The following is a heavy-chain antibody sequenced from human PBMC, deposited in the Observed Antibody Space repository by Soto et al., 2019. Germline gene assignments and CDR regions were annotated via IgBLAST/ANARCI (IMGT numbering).Heavy chain of an antibody. CDR3: ARDHSSSSQDYYYGMDV. CDR1: GYTFTSYY. CDR2: INPSGGST. V-gene: IGHV1-46*01. D-gene: IGHD6-6*01. Sequence: GASVKVSCKASGYTFTSYYMHWVRQAPGQGLEWMGIINPSGGSTSYAQKFQGRVTMTRDTSTSTVYMELSSLRSEDTAVYYCARDHSSSSQDYYYGMDVWGQGTTVTVSS. J-gene: IGHJ6*02.